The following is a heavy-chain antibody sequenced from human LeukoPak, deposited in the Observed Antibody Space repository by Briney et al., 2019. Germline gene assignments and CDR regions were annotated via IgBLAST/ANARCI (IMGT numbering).Heavy chain of an antibody. CDR1: GFTFSSYW. Sequence: GGSLRLSCAASGFTFSSYWMSWVRQAPGKGREWVANIKQDGSEKYYVDSVKGRFTISRDNAKNSVYLQMNSLRAEDTAVYYCARAYSASYLYYYMDVGGKGTTVPVSS. D-gene: IGHD1-26*01. V-gene: IGHV3-7*01. J-gene: IGHJ6*03. CDR3: ARAYSASYLYYYMDV. CDR2: IKQDGSEK.